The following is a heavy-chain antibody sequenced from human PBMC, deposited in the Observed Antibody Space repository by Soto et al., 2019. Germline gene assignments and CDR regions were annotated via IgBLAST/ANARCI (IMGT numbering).Heavy chain of an antibody. Sequence: GGSLRLSCAASGFTFSSYAMHWVRQAPGKGLEWVAVISYDGSNKYYADSVKGRFTISRDNSKNTLYLQMNSLRAEDTAVYYCARPMDSSGWSPFDYWGQGTLVTVSS. D-gene: IGHD6-19*01. J-gene: IGHJ4*02. V-gene: IGHV3-30-3*01. CDR3: ARPMDSSGWSPFDY. CDR1: GFTFSSYA. CDR2: ISYDGSNK.